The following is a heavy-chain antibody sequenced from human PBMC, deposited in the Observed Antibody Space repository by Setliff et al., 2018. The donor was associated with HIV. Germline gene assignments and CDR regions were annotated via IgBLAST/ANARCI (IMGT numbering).Heavy chain of an antibody. D-gene: IGHD6-13*01. CDR1: GGSFSGYY. CDR3: ARESPSSSWFYFDF. V-gene: IGHV4-34*01. J-gene: IGHJ4*02. CDR2: INHRGST. Sequence: SETLSLTCTVSGGSFSGYYWTWIRQSPGKGLEWIGEINHRGSTNYNPSLKSRVTVSVDTSKNQFSLKLGSVTAADTAVYYCARESPSSSWFYFDFWGQGTLVTVSS.